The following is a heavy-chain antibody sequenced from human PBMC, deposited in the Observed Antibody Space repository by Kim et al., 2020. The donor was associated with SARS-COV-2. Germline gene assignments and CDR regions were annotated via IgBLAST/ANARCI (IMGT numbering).Heavy chain of an antibody. Sequence: ASVKVSCKASGYTFTSYYMHWVRQAPGQGLEWMGIINPSGGSTSYAQKFQGRVTMTRDTSTSTVYMELSSLRSEDTAVYYCARRSRGGSSSWYYFDYWGQGTLVTVSS. J-gene: IGHJ4*02. V-gene: IGHV1-46*01. CDR1: GYTFTSYY. D-gene: IGHD6-13*01. CDR3: ARRSRGGSSSWYYFDY. CDR2: INPSGGST.